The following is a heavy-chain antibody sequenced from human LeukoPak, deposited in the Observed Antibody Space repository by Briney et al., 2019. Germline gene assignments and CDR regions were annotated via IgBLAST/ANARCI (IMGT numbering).Heavy chain of an antibody. CDR3: ARLAGYGGLAWFDP. V-gene: IGHV4-34*01. Sequence: PSETLSLTCAVYGGSFSGYYWSWIRQPPGKGLEWIGEINHSGSTNHNPSLKSRVTISVDTSKNQFSLKLSSVTAADTAVYYCARLAGYGGLAWFDPWGQGTLVTVSS. CDR2: INHSGST. D-gene: IGHD5-12*01. J-gene: IGHJ5*02. CDR1: GGSFSGYY.